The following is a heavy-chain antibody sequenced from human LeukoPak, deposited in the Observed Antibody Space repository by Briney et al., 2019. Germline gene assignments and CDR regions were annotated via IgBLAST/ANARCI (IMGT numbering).Heavy chain of an antibody. J-gene: IGHJ4*02. Sequence: GGSLRLSCAASGFTFSSHWMHWVRHAPGKGLVWVSRIDAEGSGTTYVDSVKGRFTISRDNAKSTLYLQMYSLRAEDTAVYYCARGSGEGATDYWGQGTLVTVSS. CDR1: GFTFSSHW. D-gene: IGHD1-26*01. V-gene: IGHV3-74*01. CDR3: ARGSGEGATDY. CDR2: IDAEGSGT.